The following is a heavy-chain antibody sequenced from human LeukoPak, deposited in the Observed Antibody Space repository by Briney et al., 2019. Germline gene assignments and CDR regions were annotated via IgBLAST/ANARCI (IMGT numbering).Heavy chain of an antibody. CDR3: ARTRGGDYGMDV. D-gene: IGHD3-10*01. Sequence: SVKVSCKASGGTFSSYAISWVRQAPGQGLEWMGRIIPILGIANYAQKFQGRVTITADKSTSTAYMELSSLRSEDTAVYYCARTRGGDYGMDVWGQGTTVTVSS. V-gene: IGHV1-69*04. J-gene: IGHJ6*02. CDR2: IIPILGIA. CDR1: GGTFSSYA.